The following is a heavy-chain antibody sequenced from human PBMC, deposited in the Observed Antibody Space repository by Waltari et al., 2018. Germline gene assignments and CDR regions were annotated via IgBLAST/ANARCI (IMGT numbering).Heavy chain of an antibody. CDR2: IYYPGTT. V-gene: IGHV4-59*01. CDR1: GDTISSYH. Sequence: QVLLQESGPELVKPSETLSLSCTVHGDTISSYHWSWIRQPPGKGLEWMGYIYYPGTTNYNPSLKSRVTISLDTSKNQVSLELSSVTAADTAVYYCARGDTTGVFYYYMDVWGKGTTVTVSS. D-gene: IGHD4-17*01. J-gene: IGHJ6*03. CDR3: ARGDTTGVFYYYMDV.